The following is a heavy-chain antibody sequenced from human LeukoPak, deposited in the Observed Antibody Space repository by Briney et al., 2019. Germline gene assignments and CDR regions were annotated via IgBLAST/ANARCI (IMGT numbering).Heavy chain of an antibody. J-gene: IGHJ4*02. D-gene: IGHD3-3*01. CDR1: GFTFSSYW. CDR3: ARDPSRGDFWSGYSPYYFDY. V-gene: IGHV3-7*01. Sequence: GGSLRLSCAASGFTFSSYWMSWVRQAPGKGLEWVANIKQDGSEKYYVDSVKGRFTISRDNAKNSLYLQMNSLRAEDTAVYYCARDPSRGDFWSGYSPYYFDYWGQGTLVTVSS. CDR2: IKQDGSEK.